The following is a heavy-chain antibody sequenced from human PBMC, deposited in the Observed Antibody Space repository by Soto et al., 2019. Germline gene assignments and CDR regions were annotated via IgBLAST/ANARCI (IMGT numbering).Heavy chain of an antibody. CDR1: GGSFSGYY. D-gene: IGHD3-3*01. V-gene: IGHV4-34*01. Sequence: SETLSLTCAVYGGSFSGYYWSWIRQPPGKGLEWIGEVNHSGSTNYNPSLKSRVTISVDTSKNQFSLKLSSVTAADTAVYYCASVFTGYDFWNGYYTWFDPWGQGTLVTVSS. J-gene: IGHJ5*02. CDR3: ASVFTGYDFWNGYYTWFDP. CDR2: VNHSGST.